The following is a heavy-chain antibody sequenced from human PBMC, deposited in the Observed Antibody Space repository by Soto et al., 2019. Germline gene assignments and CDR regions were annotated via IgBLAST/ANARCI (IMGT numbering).Heavy chain of an antibody. J-gene: IGHJ4*02. CDR3: ARGQSSLLLDC. Sequence: QVQLQQWGAGLLKPSETLSLTCAVYGGSFSAYYWSWIRQPPGKGLEWIGEINHSGSTNYNPSLTSRVTISVDTAKNHFSLTLSSVTAADTAVYYCARGQSSLLLDCWGQGILVTVSS. D-gene: IGHD2-8*02. V-gene: IGHV4-34*01. CDR2: INHSGST. CDR1: GGSFSAYY.